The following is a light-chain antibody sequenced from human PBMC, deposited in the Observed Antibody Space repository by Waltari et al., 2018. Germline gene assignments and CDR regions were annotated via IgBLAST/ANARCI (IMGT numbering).Light chain of an antibody. V-gene: IGKV1-39*01. CDR1: QSISSY. Sequence: DIHMTQSPSSLSASVGDRVTITCRASQSISSYLNWYQQKPGKAPKLLIYAASSLQSGVPSRFSGSGSGTDFTLTITSLQPEDFATYYCQESYSTPFTFGPGTKVAIK. CDR3: QESYSTPFT. CDR2: AAS. J-gene: IGKJ3*01.